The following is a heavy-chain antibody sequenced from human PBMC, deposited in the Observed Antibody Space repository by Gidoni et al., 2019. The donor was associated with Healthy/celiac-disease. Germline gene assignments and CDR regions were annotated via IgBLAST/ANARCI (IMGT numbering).Heavy chain of an antibody. CDR2: IYSGGST. CDR1: GFTVRSNY. J-gene: IGHJ4*02. D-gene: IGHD3-9*01. Sequence: EVQLVESGGGLVQPGGSLRLSRAASGFTVRSNYMSWVRQAPGKGLEWVSVIYSGGSTYYADSVKGRFTIARHNSKNTLYLQMNSLRAEDTAVYYCARGREYYDILTGPTDYWGQGTLVTVSS. V-gene: IGHV3-53*04. CDR3: ARGREYYDILTGPTDY.